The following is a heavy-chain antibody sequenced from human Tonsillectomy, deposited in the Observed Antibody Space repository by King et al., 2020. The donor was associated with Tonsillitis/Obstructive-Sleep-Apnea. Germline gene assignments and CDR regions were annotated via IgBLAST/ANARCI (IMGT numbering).Heavy chain of an antibody. CDR3: ARDFSHCSGGTCYSGTPDYDYFDY. V-gene: IGHV1-18*01. Sequence: QLVQSGAEVKKPGASLKVSCKASGYTFTSYGISWVRQAPGQGLEWMGWISAYNGNTNYAQKLQGRVTMTTDTSTSTAYMELRSLRSDDTAVYYCARDFSHCSGGTCYSGTPDYDYFDYWGQGTLLTVSS. CDR1: GYTFTSYG. CDR2: ISAYNGNT. D-gene: IGHD2-15*01. J-gene: IGHJ4*02.